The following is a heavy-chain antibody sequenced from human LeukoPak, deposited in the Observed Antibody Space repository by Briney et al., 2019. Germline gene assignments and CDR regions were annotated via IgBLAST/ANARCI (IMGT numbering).Heavy chain of an antibody. J-gene: IGHJ6*02. V-gene: IGHV3-23*01. CDR3: AKDPSYDSSGYYYYYGMDV. CDR2: ISGSGGST. Sequence: GGSLRLSCAASGFTFSSYAMSWVRQAPGKGLEWVSAISGSGGSTYYADSVKGRFTISRDNSKNTLYLQMNSLRAEDTAVYYCAKDPSYDSSGYYYYYGMDVWGQGTTVTVSS. CDR1: GFTFSSYA. D-gene: IGHD3-22*01.